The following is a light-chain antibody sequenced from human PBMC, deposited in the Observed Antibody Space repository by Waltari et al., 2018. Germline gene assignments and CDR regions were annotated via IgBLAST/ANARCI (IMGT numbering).Light chain of an antibody. CDR3: CSYTSINTRM. V-gene: IGLV2-14*01. CDR1: SSDVGGYNY. Sequence: QSALTQPASVSGSPGQSITISCTGTSSDVGGYNYLSWYQQHPGKAPKLIIYEVTNRPSGVSNRFSGSKSGNTASLTISGLQAEDEADYYCCSYTSINTRMFGGGTKLTVL. CDR2: EVT. J-gene: IGLJ3*02.